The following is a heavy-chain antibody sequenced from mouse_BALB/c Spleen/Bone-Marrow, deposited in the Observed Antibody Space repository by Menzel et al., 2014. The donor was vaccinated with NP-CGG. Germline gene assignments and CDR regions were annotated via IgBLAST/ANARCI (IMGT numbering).Heavy chain of an antibody. J-gene: IGHJ3*01. CDR2: INPYNGGT. V-gene: IGHV1-18*01. D-gene: IGHD2-4*01. CDR1: GYSFTGYT. CDR3: AREVIYYDYAGFAY. Sequence: EVQLQQSGPELVKPGASMKISCKASGYSFTGYTMSWVKQSHGKNLEWIGLINPYNGGTSYNQKFKGKATLTVDKSSSTAYMELLSLTSEDSAVYYCAREVIYYDYAGFAYWGQGTLVTVSA.